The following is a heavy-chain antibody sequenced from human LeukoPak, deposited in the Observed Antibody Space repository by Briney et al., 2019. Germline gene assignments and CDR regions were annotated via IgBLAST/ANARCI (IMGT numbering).Heavy chain of an antibody. V-gene: IGHV4-34*01. Sequence: SETLSLTCAVYGGSFSGYYWSWIRQPPGRGLEWIGEINHSGSTNYNPSLKSRVTISVDTSKNQFSLKLSSVTAADTAVYYCARGGDGYNYYFDYWGQGTLVTVSS. J-gene: IGHJ4*02. CDR2: INHSGST. CDR1: GGSFSGYY. D-gene: IGHD5-24*01. CDR3: ARGGDGYNYYFDY.